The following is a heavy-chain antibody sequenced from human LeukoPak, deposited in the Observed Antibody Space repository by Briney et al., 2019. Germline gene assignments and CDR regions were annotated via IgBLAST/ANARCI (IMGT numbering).Heavy chain of an antibody. CDR3: AKKPRRYEIADKYYFDY. V-gene: IGHV3-23*01. CDR1: GFTFSSYA. Sequence: GGSLRLSCAASGFTFSSYAMSWVRQAPGKGLEWVSAISGSGGSTYYADSVKGRFTISRDNSKNTLYLQMNSLRAEDTAVYYCAKKPRRYEIADKYYFDYWGQGTLVTVSS. J-gene: IGHJ4*02. CDR2: ISGSGGST. D-gene: IGHD6-13*01.